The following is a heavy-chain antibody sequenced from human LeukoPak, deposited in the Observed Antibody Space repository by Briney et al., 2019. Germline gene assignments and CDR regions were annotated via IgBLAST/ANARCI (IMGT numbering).Heavy chain of an antibody. J-gene: IGHJ5*02. CDR2: IYTSGST. CDR3: AREGYCTSGVCYTGFDP. Sequence: SQTLSLTCTVSGGSISSGSYYWSWIRQPAGKVLEWSGRIYTSGSTDYNPSLKSRATISVDTSKNQFSLKLSSVSAADMAVYYCAREGYCTSGVCYTGFDPWGQGTLVTVSS. CDR1: GGSISSGSYY. V-gene: IGHV4-61*02. D-gene: IGHD2-8*01.